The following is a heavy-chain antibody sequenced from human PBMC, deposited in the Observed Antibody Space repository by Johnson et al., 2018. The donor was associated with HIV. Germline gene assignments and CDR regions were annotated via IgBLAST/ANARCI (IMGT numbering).Heavy chain of an antibody. Sequence: QMQLVESGGGVVQPGRSLRLSCAASGFTFSSYDMHWVRQAPGKGLEWVSGINWNGGTTSYEDSVKGRFTTSRDNANNSLYLQMNSLRVEDTAVYYCAKGADYADYEGAFDIWGQGTMVTVSS. CDR2: INWNGGTT. D-gene: IGHD4-17*01. CDR3: AKGADYADYEGAFDI. V-gene: IGHV3-NL1*01. CDR1: GFTFSSYD. J-gene: IGHJ3*02.